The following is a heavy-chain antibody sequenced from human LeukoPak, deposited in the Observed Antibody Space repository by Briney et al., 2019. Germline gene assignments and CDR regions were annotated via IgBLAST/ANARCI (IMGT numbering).Heavy chain of an antibody. CDR1: GFTFSSYS. J-gene: IGHJ5*02. D-gene: IGHD2-15*01. Sequence: GGSLRLSCAASGFTFSSYSMNWVRQAPGKGLEWVSSISSSSSYIYYADSVKGRFTISRDNAKNSLYLQMNSLRAEDTAVYYCARDSFCSGGSCYPGPYWFDPWGQGTLVTVSS. CDR2: ISSSSSYI. CDR3: ARDSFCSGGSCYPGPYWFDP. V-gene: IGHV3-21*01.